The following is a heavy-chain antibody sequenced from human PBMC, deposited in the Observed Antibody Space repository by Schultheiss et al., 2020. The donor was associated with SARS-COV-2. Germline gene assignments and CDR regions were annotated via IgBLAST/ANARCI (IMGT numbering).Heavy chain of an antibody. J-gene: IGHJ4*02. CDR1: GYSISSYY. D-gene: IGHD4-23*01. CDR2: IHDSGST. V-gene: IGHV4-59*08. CDR3: ARRRSDGNWYLDT. Sequence: SETLSLTCTVSGYSISSYYWSWIRQPPGKGLEWIGFIHDSGSTNYNPSLKSRVTISVDTPKNQFSLKLTSVTAADTAVYYCARRRSDGNWYLDTWGQGTLVTVSS.